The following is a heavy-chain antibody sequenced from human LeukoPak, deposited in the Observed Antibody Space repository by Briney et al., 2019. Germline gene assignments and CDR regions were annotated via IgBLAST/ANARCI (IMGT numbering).Heavy chain of an antibody. Sequence: KTSETLSLTCTVSAYSISGGYYWGWIRQPPGKGLEWIGSIFYSGSTYYNPSLKSRVTMSVDTSKNQFSLKLSSVTAADTAVCYCALGGWLPNNWFDPWGQGTLVTVSS. V-gene: IGHV4-38-2*02. J-gene: IGHJ5*02. CDR3: ALGGWLPNNWFDP. CDR2: IFYSGST. D-gene: IGHD3-16*01. CDR1: AYSISGGYY.